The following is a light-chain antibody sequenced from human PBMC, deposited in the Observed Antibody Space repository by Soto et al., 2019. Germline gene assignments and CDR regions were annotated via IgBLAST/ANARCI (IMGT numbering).Light chain of an antibody. Sequence: DIQMTQSPSSLYASVGDRVTITCRASQTVSTSLNWYQQKPGKAPNLLIYAASSLQSGVPSRFSGRGSGTDFTLIISSLQPEDFATYYCQQSYSTPVTFGQGTRLAIK. CDR3: QQSYSTPVT. CDR2: AAS. CDR1: QTVSTS. V-gene: IGKV1-39*01. J-gene: IGKJ5*01.